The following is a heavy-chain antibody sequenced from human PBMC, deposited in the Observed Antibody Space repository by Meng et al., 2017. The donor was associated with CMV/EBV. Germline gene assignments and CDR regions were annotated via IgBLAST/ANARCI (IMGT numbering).Heavy chain of an antibody. CDR3: ARVQTGDDSYYFDY. D-gene: IGHD7-27*01. J-gene: IGHJ4*02. V-gene: IGHV1-69*10. CDR1: GGTFSSYA. CDR2: ISPILGIA. Sequence: SVKVSCKASGGTFSSYAISWVRQAPGQGLEWMGGISPILGIANYAQKFQGRVTITADKSTSTAYMELSSLRSEDTAVYYWARVQTGDDSYYFDYWGQGTLVTVSS.